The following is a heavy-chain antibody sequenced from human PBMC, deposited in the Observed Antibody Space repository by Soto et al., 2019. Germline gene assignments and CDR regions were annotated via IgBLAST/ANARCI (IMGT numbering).Heavy chain of an antibody. CDR3: AREGVTRNYYYYGMDV. D-gene: IGHD2-21*02. Sequence: KPSATLSLTCTVSGASISTYHWGWIRQPPGEGLEWIGYILNSGSTNYNPSLKSRVTISVDTSKNQFSLKLSSVTAADTAVYYCAREGVTRNYYYYGMDVWGQGTTVTVSS. CDR2: ILNSGST. CDR1: GASISTYH. V-gene: IGHV4-59*01. J-gene: IGHJ6*02.